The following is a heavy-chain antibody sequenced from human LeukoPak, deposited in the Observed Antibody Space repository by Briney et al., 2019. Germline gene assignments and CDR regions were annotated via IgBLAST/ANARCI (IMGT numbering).Heavy chain of an antibody. V-gene: IGHV3-23*01. CDR3: ERDPADYEWQRGWYRDF. J-gene: IGHJ4*01. D-gene: IGHD6-19*01. CDR1: GFSFSNYG. CDR2: INTRADET. Sequence: GGSLTLSCAASGFSFSNYGMSWFRQAPGKGLEWVSTINTRADETHYADSVRGRFTIFRDNSKSTLALHMSNLRVEDTAVYYCERDPADYEWQRGWYRDFWGCGSQVTVSS.